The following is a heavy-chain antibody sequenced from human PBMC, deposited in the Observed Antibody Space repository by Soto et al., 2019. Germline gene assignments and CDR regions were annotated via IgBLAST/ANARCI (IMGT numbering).Heavy chain of an antibody. J-gene: IGHJ6*02. CDR3: ARLNVYCFGGSCHGPYAMDV. D-gene: IGHD2-15*01. Sequence: SQTLSLTCTVSSASISSSTSTWGRNRQPTGLELVWVARIYYGGSYYYNPSVNSGVTISVDTSMNQFSLKMTTVTAAETAVYYCARLNVYCFGGSCHGPYAMDVWGQGTTVTVSS. V-gene: IGHV4-39*01. CDR2: IYYGGSY. CDR1: SASISSSTST.